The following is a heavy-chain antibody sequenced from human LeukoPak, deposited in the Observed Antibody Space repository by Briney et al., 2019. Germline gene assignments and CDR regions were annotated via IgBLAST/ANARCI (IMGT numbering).Heavy chain of an antibody. D-gene: IGHD3-10*01. CDR3: ARAYYGSGSYQDTYYYYYMDV. CDR2: IYYSGST. V-gene: IGHV4-39*07. CDR1: GGSISSSSYY. J-gene: IGHJ6*03. Sequence: SETLSLTCTVSGGSISSSSYYWGWIRQPPGKGLEWIGSIYYSGSTYYNPSLKSRVTISVDTSKNQFSLKLSSVTAADTAVYYCARAYYGSGSYQDTYYYYYMDVWGKGTTVTVSS.